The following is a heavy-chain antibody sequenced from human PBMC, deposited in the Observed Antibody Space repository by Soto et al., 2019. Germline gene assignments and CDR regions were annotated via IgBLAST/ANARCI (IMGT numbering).Heavy chain of an antibody. CDR3: AKVISEAYGRYYFDC. D-gene: IGHD2-21*01. V-gene: IGHV1-18*01. CDR2: ISIYNGNT. CDR1: GYTFTSYG. J-gene: IGHJ4*02. Sequence: QVQLVQSGAEVKKPGTSVKVSCTASGYTFTSYGITWVRQAPGQGLEWMGWISIYNGNTRYAQKFRDRVTMTTDTSTATAYMERRSLRSDDTAVYYCAKVISEAYGRYYFDCWGQGTLVTVSS.